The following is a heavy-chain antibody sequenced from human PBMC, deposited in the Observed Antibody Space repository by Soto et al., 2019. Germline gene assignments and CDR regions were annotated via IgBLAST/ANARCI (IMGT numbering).Heavy chain of an antibody. CDR1: GGSISSSSYY. J-gene: IGHJ6*02. Sequence: PSATLSLTCTVSGGSISSSSYYWGWIRQPPGKGLEWIGSIYYSGSTYYNPSLKSRVTISVDTSKNQFSLKLSSVTAADTAVYSCAGQDASSSWYGPYYYYYGKDVWGQGTTVTDSS. CDR2: IYYSGST. D-gene: IGHD6-13*01. CDR3: AGQDASSSWYGPYYYYYGKDV. V-gene: IGHV4-39*01.